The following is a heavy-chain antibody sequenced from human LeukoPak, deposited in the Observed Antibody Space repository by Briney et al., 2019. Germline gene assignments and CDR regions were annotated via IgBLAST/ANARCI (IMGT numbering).Heavy chain of an antibody. CDR1: GFSFSSYA. D-gene: IGHD2-2*01. V-gene: IGHV3-23*01. Sequence: PGGSLRLSCVASGFSFSSYAMSWVRQAPGKRLEWVSAISGSDAGTYYASSVKGRFTISRDNSRNTLYLQMNSLRAEDTAVYYCAKAPKGSCSNTLCYSFDYWAQGTLVAVSS. CDR3: AKAPKGSCSNTLCYSFDY. CDR2: ISGSDAGT. J-gene: IGHJ4*02.